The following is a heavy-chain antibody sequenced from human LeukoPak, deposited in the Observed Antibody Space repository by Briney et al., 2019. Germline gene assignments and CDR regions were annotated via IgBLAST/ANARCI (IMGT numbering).Heavy chain of an antibody. CDR1: GGSMSDYY. CDR3: ARDYTMTHASDI. V-gene: IGHV4-59*01. Sequence: WETLSLTCTGSGGSMSDYYWSWIRQPPGKGLEWIGYIYYTGSTNYNPSLKGRVTISIDTSKNQFSLKLSSVTAADTALYYCARDYTMTHASDIWGQGTLVTVSA. J-gene: IGHJ3*02. D-gene: IGHD3-22*01. CDR2: IYYTGST.